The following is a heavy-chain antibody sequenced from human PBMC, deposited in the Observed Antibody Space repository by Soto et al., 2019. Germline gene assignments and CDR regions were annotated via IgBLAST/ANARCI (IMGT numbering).Heavy chain of an antibody. Sequence: SETLSLTCTLSGGSISGYYWSWIRQPPGKGLEWIGYVYYSGSTKYNPSLESRVTILVDMSNNQFSLMLTSVTAADTAVYYCAKYRRTDAEGYRLDFWGQGTLVTVSS. V-gene: IGHV4-59*01. CDR3: AKYRRTDAEGYRLDF. CDR1: GGSISGYY. D-gene: IGHD5-12*01. CDR2: VYYSGST. J-gene: IGHJ4*02.